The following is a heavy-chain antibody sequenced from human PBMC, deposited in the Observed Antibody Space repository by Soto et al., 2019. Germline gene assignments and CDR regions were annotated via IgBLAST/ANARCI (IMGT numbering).Heavy chain of an antibody. CDR2: ISYDGSNK. CDR3: ARDRYYYDGSGYYRSYYFDY. D-gene: IGHD3-22*01. CDR1: GFTFSSYA. J-gene: IGHJ4*02. V-gene: IGHV3-30-3*01. Sequence: GGSLRLSCAASGFTFSSYAMHWVRQAPGKGLEWVAVISYDGSNKYYADSVKGRFTISRDNSKNTLYLQMNSLRAEDTAVYYCARDRYYYDGSGYYRSYYFDYWGQGTLVTVSS.